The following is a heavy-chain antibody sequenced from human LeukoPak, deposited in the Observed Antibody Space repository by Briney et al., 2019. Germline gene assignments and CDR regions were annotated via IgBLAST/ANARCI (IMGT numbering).Heavy chain of an antibody. D-gene: IGHD6-19*01. J-gene: IGHJ4*02. V-gene: IGHV3-48*01. CDR3: ATYDSGWYLTY. CDR2: IDRDSSVM. CDR1: GFTFSRNS. Sequence: GGSLRLSCAASGFTFSRNSMNWVRQVPGKGLEWVSFIDRDSSVMYYADSVRGRFIISRDNARNSLFLRMNILRAEDTAVYFCATYDSGWYLTYWGQGTLVTVSS.